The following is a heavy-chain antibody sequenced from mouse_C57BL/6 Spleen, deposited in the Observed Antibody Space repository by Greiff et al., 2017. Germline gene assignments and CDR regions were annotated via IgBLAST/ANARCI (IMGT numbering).Heavy chain of an antibody. CDR3: AKLGPYFDY. J-gene: IGHJ2*01. Sequence: VQLQQPGAELVMPGASVKLSCKASGYTFTSYWMHWVKQRPGQGLEWIGEIDPSDSYPNYNQKFKGKSTLTVDKSSSTAYMQLSSLTSEDSAVYYCAKLGPYFDYWGQGTTLTVSS. CDR1: GYTFTSYW. V-gene: IGHV1-69*01. D-gene: IGHD4-1*01. CDR2: IDPSDSYP.